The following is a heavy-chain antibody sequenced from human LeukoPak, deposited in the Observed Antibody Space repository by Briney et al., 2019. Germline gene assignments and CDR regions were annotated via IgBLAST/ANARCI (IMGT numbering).Heavy chain of an antibody. CDR2: VNLQGST. Sequence: SETLSLTCGVSGGSITSTNYWTWVRQPPGKGLEWIGEVNLQGSTNYNPSLMGRVAISVDMSENHISLQLTSVTAADTAVYYCARAFRARYFDLWGRGTLVTVSS. J-gene: IGHJ2*01. CDR3: ARAFRARYFDL. CDR1: GGSITSTNY. V-gene: IGHV4-4*02. D-gene: IGHD2/OR15-2a*01.